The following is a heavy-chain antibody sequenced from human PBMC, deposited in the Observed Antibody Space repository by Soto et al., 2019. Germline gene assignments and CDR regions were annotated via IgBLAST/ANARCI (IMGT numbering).Heavy chain of an antibody. CDR2: IHYSGST. CDR3: ARHLTGLDP. CDR1: GGSISSFY. Sequence: PSETLSLTCTVSGGSISSFYWSWIRQPPGKGLEYIGYIHYSGSTNYSPSLKSRVTISLDTSKNHSSLKLTSVTAADTAVYYCARHLTGLDPWGQGTLVTVSS. V-gene: IGHV4-59*08. J-gene: IGHJ5*02.